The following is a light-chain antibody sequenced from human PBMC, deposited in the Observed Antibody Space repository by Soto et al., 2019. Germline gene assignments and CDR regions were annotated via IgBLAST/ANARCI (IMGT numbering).Light chain of an antibody. Sequence: DIQMTQSPSTLSASVGDRVTITCRASQSISNRLAWYQQKPGKAPKVLIYDASSLQSGVPSRFSGSGSGTDFTLTISSLQPEDFAVYYCQQYNNWPRTFGQGTKVDIK. CDR3: QQYNNWPRT. V-gene: IGKV1-5*01. CDR2: DAS. CDR1: QSISNR. J-gene: IGKJ1*01.